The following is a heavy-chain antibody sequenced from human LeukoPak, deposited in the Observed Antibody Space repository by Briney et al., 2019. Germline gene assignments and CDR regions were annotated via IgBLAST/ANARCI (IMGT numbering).Heavy chain of an antibody. CDR2: ISGSGGST. CDR3: AKDPDSMDAFDI. J-gene: IGHJ3*02. CDR1: GFTFSSYA. V-gene: IGHV3-23*01. D-gene: IGHD2-15*01. Sequence: PGGSLRLSCAASGFTFSSYAMSWVREAPGKGLEWVSAISGSGGSTYYADSVKGRFTISRDNSKNTLYLQMNSLRAEDTTVYYCAKDPDSMDAFDIWGQGTMVTVSS.